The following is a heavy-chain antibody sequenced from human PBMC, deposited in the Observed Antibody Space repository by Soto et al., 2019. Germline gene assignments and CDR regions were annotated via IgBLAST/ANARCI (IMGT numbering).Heavy chain of an antibody. J-gene: IGHJ6*02. CDR2: MNPNSGNT. D-gene: IGHD5-18*01. V-gene: IGHV1-8*01. Sequence: GASMKVSCKASGDTLTSYYINWVRKAPGQRGERMGWMNPNSGNTGYAQKFQGRVTMTRNTSISTAYMELSSLRSEDTAVYYCARWGFLIQLWLRDFDYYYGMDVWGQGTTVTVSS. CDR3: ARWGFLIQLWLRDFDYYYGMDV. CDR1: GDTLTSYY.